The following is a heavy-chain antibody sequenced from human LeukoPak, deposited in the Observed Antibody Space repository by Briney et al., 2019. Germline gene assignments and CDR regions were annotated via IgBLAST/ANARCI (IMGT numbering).Heavy chain of an antibody. J-gene: IGHJ3*02. Sequence: SETLSLTCTVSGGSISSYYWSWIRQPPGKGLEWIGYIYYSGSTNYNPSLKSRVTISVDTSKNQFSLKLSSVTAADTAVYYCARRYYDFWSGAHGAFDIWGQGIMVTVSS. CDR2: IYYSGST. D-gene: IGHD3-3*01. CDR3: ARRYYDFWSGAHGAFDI. CDR1: GGSISSYY. V-gene: IGHV4-59*01.